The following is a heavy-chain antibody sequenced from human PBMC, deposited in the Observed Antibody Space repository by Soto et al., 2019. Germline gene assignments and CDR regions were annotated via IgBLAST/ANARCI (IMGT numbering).Heavy chain of an antibody. CDR2: INPSGGST. V-gene: IGHV1-46*01. J-gene: IGHJ4*02. CDR3: ARPEIPTRSSDYDYPFDH. CDR1: GYTFTSYY. Sequence: ASVKVSCKASGYTFTSYYMHWVRQAPGQGLEWMGIINPSGGSTSYAQKFQGRVTMTRDTSTSTVYMELSSLRSEDTAIYYCARPEIPTRSSDYDYPFDHWGQGTLVTVSS. D-gene: IGHD3-22*01.